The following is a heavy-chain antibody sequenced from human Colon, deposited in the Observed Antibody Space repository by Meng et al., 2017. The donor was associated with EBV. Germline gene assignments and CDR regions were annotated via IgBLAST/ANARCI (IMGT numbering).Heavy chain of an antibody. D-gene: IGHD6-13*01. CDR3: ARGGGSRSWSFDY. V-gene: IGHV3-30-3*01. CDR2: TSYDETDK. CDR1: GFTFSGFA. Sequence: QVQSVESGGGGVQPGRSLRLSCEASGFTFSGFATHWVRQAPGKGLEWVALTSYDETDKYYADSVKGRFIISRDNSNNTLSLQMNSLRAEDSAVYYCARGGGSRSWSFDYWGQGTLVTVSS. J-gene: IGHJ4*02.